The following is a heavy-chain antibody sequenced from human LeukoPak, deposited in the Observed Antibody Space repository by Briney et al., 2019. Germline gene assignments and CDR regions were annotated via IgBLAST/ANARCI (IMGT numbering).Heavy chain of an antibody. CDR3: ARDGYSYRSFDY. V-gene: IGHV3-53*01. J-gene: IGHJ4*02. D-gene: IGHD5-18*01. CDR2: IYSGGST. Sequence: GGSLRLSYAVSAFTASSNYMSWVRQAPGKGLEWVSVIYSGGSTYYADSVKGRFTISRDNSKNTLYLQMNSLRAEDTAVYYCARDGYSYRSFDYWGQGTLVTVSS. CDR1: AFTASSNY.